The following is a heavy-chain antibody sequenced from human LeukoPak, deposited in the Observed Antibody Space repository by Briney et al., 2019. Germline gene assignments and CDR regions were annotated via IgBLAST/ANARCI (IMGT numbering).Heavy chain of an antibody. Sequence: PSETLSLTCTVSGGSISSYYWSWIRQPPGKGLEWIGEINHSGSTNYNPSLKSRVTISVDTSKNQFSLKLSSVTAADTAVYYCARGTKRAGYTMVRGVIDYWGQGTLVTVSS. V-gene: IGHV4-34*01. CDR2: INHSGST. CDR1: GGSISSYY. D-gene: IGHD3-10*01. CDR3: ARGTKRAGYTMVRGVIDY. J-gene: IGHJ4*02.